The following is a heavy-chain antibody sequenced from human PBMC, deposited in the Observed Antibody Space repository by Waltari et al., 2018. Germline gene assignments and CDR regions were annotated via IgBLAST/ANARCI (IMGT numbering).Heavy chain of an antibody. CDR2: VKRGGAT. D-gene: IGHD2-15*01. J-gene: IGHJ4*02. Sequence: QLQLQESGPGLVKPSGTLSLTCVVSGDSMISNYFWSWVRPSPGKGLEWIGQVKRGGATNYSPSFGSRVSMSRYTSINHVSLNMHPATAADTAVYYCARDRGGGLYLDSWGRGILVSVSP. V-gene: IGHV4-4*02. CDR3: ARDRGGGLYLDS. CDR1: GDSMISNYF.